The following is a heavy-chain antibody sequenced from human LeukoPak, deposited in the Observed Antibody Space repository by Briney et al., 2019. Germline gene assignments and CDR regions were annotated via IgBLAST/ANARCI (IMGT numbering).Heavy chain of an antibody. D-gene: IGHD1-1*01. J-gene: IGHJ5*02. CDR1: GGSIRSGGYY. CDR2: IYYSGTA. CDR3: ANWRKTTLGGGFDP. Sequence: PSETLSLTCTVSGGSIRSGGYYWSWIRQHPGKGLEWIGYIYYSGTAYYNPSLKSRVTISVDTSKNQFSLNLSSVTAADTAVYFCANWRKTTLGGGFDPWGQGILVTVSS. V-gene: IGHV4-31*03.